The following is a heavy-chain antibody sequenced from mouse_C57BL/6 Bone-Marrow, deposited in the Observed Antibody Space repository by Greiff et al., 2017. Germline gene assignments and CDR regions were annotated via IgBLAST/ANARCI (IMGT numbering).Heavy chain of an antibody. CDR2: IWSGGST. CDR1: GFSLTSYG. CDR3: ARKVDYSPYYYAMDD. J-gene: IGHJ4*01. V-gene: IGHV2-2*01. D-gene: IGHD2-12*01. Sequence: VQLVESGPGLVQPSQSLSITCTVSGFSLTSYGVHWVRQSPGKGLEWLGVIWSGGSTDYNAAFISRLSLSKDNSKSQVFFKMNSLQADDTAIYCCARKVDYSPYYYAMDDWRQGTSVTVSS.